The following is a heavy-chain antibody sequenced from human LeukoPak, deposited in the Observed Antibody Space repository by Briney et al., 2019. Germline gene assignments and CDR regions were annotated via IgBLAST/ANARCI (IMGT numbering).Heavy chain of an antibody. CDR1: GLTFSDAW. J-gene: IGHJ4*02. Sequence: PGGSLRLSCAVSGLTFSDAWISWVRQAPGKGLEWVANIRQDGSEKYYVDSVKGRFSISRDNAKNSVYLQMNSLRAEDTSVYYCARGRWLQLPDFWGQGTLVTVSS. CDR3: ARGRWLQLPDF. V-gene: IGHV3-7*01. CDR2: IRQDGSEK. D-gene: IGHD5-12*01.